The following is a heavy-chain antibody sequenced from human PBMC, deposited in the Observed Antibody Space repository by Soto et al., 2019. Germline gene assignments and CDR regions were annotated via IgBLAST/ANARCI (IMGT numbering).Heavy chain of an antibody. D-gene: IGHD3-10*01. CDR3: AKDSFDLVVLLWFGELNTSGSYYGMDV. Sequence: GGSLRLSCAASGFTFSSCSMNWARQAPGKGLEWVSSISSSSSYIYYAGSVKGRFTISRDNAKNSLYLQMNSLRAEDTAVYYCAKDSFDLVVLLWFGELNTSGSYYGMDVWGQGTTVTVSS. V-gene: IGHV3-21*06. CDR1: GFTFSSCS. CDR2: ISSSSSYI. J-gene: IGHJ6*02.